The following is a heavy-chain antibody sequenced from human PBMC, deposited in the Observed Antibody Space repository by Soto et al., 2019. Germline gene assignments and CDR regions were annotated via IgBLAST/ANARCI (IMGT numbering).Heavy chain of an antibody. V-gene: IGHV4-30-2*01. J-gene: IGHJ4*02. CDR3: ARAHDSSGSPLDY. CDR1: GGSISSGGYS. D-gene: IGHD3-22*01. Sequence: SETLSLTCAVSGGSISSGGYSWIWIRQPPGKGLEWIGYIYHSGSTYYNPSLKSRVTISVGRSKNQFSLKLSSVTAADTAVYYCARAHDSSGSPLDYWGQGTLVTVSS. CDR2: IYHSGST.